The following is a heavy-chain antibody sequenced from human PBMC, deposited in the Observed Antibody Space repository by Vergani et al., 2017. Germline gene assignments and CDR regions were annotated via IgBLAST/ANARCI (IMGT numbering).Heavy chain of an antibody. CDR3: ARCFRDEGMIYGGTVENWFDP. CDR2: IFYSENK. CDR1: GGSITYGAFY. J-gene: IGHJ5*02. V-gene: IGHV4-39*01. D-gene: IGHD3-22*01. Sequence: LQLQESGPGLVKPSETLYLPCTVSGGSITYGAFYLGWIRPSPGKWLEWIRNIFYSENKFYIPSRGSRVTLSKDTAKNQFSLKLKAVTAADTAVYYCARCFRDEGMIYGGTVENWFDPWGQGTRVSVSS.